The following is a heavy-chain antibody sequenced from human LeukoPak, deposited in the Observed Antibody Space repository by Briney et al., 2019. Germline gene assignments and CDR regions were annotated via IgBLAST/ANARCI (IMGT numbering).Heavy chain of an antibody. J-gene: IGHJ4*02. Sequence: PGGSLRLSCAASGFTFSTYEMNWVRQSPGRGLEYVSAINYKGGPTYYADSVKGRFTISRDNSKNTLYLQMASLRGEDMAVYYCARVGPETAFDYWGQGTLVTVSS. CDR1: GFTFSTYE. CDR2: INYKGGPT. D-gene: IGHD1-14*01. CDR3: ARVGPETAFDY. V-gene: IGHV3-64*02.